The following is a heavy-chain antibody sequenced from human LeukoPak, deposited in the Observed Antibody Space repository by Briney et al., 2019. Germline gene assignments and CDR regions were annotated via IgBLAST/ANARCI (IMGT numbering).Heavy chain of an antibody. Sequence: SGGSLRLSCAASGFTFSSYAMSWVRQAAGKGLEWVSAISGSGGSTYYADSVKGRFTISRDNSKNTLYLQMHSLRAEDTAVYYCANHGGSSGFDHWGQGTLVTVSS. V-gene: IGHV3-23*01. CDR1: GFTFSSYA. J-gene: IGHJ4*02. CDR2: ISGSGGST. D-gene: IGHD4-23*01. CDR3: ANHGGSSGFDH.